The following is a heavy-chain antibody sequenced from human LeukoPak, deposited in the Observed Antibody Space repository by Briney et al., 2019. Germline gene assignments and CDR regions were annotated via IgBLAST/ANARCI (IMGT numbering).Heavy chain of an antibody. CDR2: ISGSGGST. V-gene: IGHV3-23*01. CDR3: AKAWGYCGGDCDDAFDI. CDR1: GFTFSSYG. Sequence: GGTLRLSCAASGFTFSSYGMSWVRKAPGKGLEWVSAISGSGGSTYYADSVKGRFTISRDNPKNTLYLQMNSLRAEDTAVYYCAKAWGYCGGDCDDAFDIWGQGTMVTVSS. D-gene: IGHD2-21*02. J-gene: IGHJ3*02.